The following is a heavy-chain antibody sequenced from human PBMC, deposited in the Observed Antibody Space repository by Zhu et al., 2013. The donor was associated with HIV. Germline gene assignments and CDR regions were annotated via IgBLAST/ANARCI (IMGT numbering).Heavy chain of an antibody. J-gene: IGHJ4*02. Sequence: QDQLVQSGAEMKKPGASVKVSCKASGYTFTSYDINWVRQATGQGLEWMGWMNPNSGNTGYAKKFQGRVTFTRNTSIDTAYMELSSLTSEDTAVYYCARGQWELPLLHEYWGQGTLVTVSS. V-gene: IGHV1-8*01. D-gene: IGHD1-26*01. CDR1: GYTFTSYD. CDR2: MNPNSGNT. CDR3: ARGQWELPLLHEY.